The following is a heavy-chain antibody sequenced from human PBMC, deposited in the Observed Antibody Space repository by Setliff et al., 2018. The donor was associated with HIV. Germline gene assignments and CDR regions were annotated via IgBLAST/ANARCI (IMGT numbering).Heavy chain of an antibody. Sequence: PSETLSLTCTVSGGSISSHYWSWIRQPPGKGLEWIGYIYYSGGTYYNPSLKSRVTISVDTSKNQFSLKLSSVTAADTAVYYCARAGIAVARTELDYWGQGTLVTVSS. V-gene: IGHV4-59*08. CDR1: GGSISSHY. D-gene: IGHD6-19*01. J-gene: IGHJ4*02. CDR2: IYYSGGT. CDR3: ARAGIAVARTELDY.